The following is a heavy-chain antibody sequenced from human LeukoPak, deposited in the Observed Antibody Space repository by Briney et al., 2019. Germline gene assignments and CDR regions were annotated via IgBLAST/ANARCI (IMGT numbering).Heavy chain of an antibody. J-gene: IGHJ4*02. V-gene: IGHV1-46*01. Sequence: VASVKVSCKASGYTFTSYYMHWVRQAPGQGLEWMGIINPSGGSTNYAQKLQGRVTMTTDTSTSTAYMELRSLRSDDTAVYYCARRGYYDSSGYSENQIGDYWRQGTLVTVSS. D-gene: IGHD3-22*01. CDR3: ARRGYYDSSGYSENQIGDY. CDR1: GYTFTSYY. CDR2: INPSGGST.